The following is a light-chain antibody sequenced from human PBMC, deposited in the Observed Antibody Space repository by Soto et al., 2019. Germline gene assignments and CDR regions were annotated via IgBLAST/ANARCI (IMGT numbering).Light chain of an antibody. V-gene: IGLV1-40*01. J-gene: IGLJ3*02. CDR1: SSNIGAGHD. CDR2: GNS. Sequence: QPVLTQPPSVSGAPGQRVTISCTGSSSNIGAGHDVHWYQQPPGTAPKLLIYGNSNRPSGVPDRFSGSKSGTSASLAITGLQAEDEADYYCQSYDNILSGPLFGGGTKLTVL. CDR3: QSYDNILSGPL.